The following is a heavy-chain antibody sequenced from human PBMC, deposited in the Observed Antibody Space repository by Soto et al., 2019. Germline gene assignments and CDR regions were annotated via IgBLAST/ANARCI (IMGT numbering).Heavy chain of an antibody. Sequence: GGSLRLSCAASGFTFSSSWMTWVRQPPGKGLEWVANINQDGSETSYVDSVKGRFTISKDNAKNSLCLQMNSLRAEDTAFYYCARGGGTPDYWGQGTLVTVSS. J-gene: IGHJ4*02. V-gene: IGHV3-7*01. CDR2: INQDGSET. D-gene: IGHD2-15*01. CDR3: ARGGGTPDY. CDR1: GFTFSSSW.